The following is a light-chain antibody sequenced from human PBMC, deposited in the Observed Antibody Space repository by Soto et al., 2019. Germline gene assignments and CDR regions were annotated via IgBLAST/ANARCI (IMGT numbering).Light chain of an antibody. Sequence: EILLTQSPATLPLSPGERATLSCRASQSLTSSYLAWYQQKPGQAPRLLIYGASSRATGIPDRFSGSASGTDFTLTISRLEPEDFAVYYCQQFGRSPYTFGQGTKVESK. CDR1: QSLTSSY. J-gene: IGKJ2*01. CDR3: QQFGRSPYT. CDR2: GAS. V-gene: IGKV3-20*01.